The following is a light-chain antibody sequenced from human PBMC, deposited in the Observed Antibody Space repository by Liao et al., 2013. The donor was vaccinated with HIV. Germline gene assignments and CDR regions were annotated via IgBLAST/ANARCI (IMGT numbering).Light chain of an antibody. J-gene: IGLJ1*01. CDR3: QAWDTGTGV. V-gene: IGLV3-1*01. Sequence: SYDLTQSSSVSVSPGQTASITCSGDKLGDKYVCWYQQKPGQSPVLVIYEDDKRPSGIPERFSGSNSGDTATLTISGAQALDEADYYCQAWDTGTGVFGTGTKV. CDR1: KLGDKY. CDR2: EDD.